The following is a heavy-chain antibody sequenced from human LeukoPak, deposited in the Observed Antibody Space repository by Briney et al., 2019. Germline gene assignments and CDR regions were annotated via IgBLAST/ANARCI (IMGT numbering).Heavy chain of an antibody. CDR2: IYSGGNT. Sequence: GGSLRLSCAASGFTVSSNYMSWVRQAPGKGLEWVSVIYSGGNTYYADSVKGRFTISRDNSKNILYLQMNSLRAEDTAVYYCARDPSMSYDSSGFFDLWGQGTLVTVSS. J-gene: IGHJ4*02. V-gene: IGHV3-66*01. CDR3: ARDPSMSYDSSGFFDL. D-gene: IGHD3-22*01. CDR1: GFTVSSNY.